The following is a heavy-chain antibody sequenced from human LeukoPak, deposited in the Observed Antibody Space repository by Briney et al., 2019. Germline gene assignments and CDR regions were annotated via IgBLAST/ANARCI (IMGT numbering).Heavy chain of an antibody. V-gene: IGHV3-21*01. CDR1: GFTFSSYG. J-gene: IGHJ5*02. CDR3: ARDLDGYYYDSSGFSWFDP. CDR2: ISSSSSYI. Sequence: GGSLRLSCAASGFTFSSYGMHWVRQAPGKGLEWVSSISSSSSYIYYADSVKGRFTISRDNAKNSLYLQMNSLRAEDTAVYYCARDLDGYYYDSSGFSWFDPWGQGTLVTVSS. D-gene: IGHD3-22*01.